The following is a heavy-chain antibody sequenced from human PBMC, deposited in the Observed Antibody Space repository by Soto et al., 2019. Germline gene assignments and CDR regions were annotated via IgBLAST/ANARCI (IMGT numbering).Heavy chain of an antibody. CDR1: GGSFSGYY. Sequence: PSETLSLTCAVFGGSFSGYYWNWIRQPPGKGLEWIGEINHSGSTNYYSSLKSRVTISVDRSKNQFSLKLSSVTAADTAVYYCARGGVDYYDSSGYYFSPYYFDYWGQGTLVTVSS. V-gene: IGHV4-34*01. D-gene: IGHD3-22*01. J-gene: IGHJ4*02. CDR2: INHSGST. CDR3: ARGGVDYYDSSGYYFSPYYFDY.